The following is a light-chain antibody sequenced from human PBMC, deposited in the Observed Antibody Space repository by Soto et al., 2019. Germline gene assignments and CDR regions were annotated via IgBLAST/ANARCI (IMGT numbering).Light chain of an antibody. Sequence: QSVLTQPPSVSAAPGQKVTISCFGSSSDIGNNYVSWYQHLPGTAPKLLIYETNKRHSGIPDQFSGSKSGTSATLDITGLQAGDEADYYCGTWDNSLSADVFGTGTKVT. CDR3: GTWDNSLSADV. V-gene: IGLV1-51*02. J-gene: IGLJ1*01. CDR2: ETN. CDR1: SSDIGNNY.